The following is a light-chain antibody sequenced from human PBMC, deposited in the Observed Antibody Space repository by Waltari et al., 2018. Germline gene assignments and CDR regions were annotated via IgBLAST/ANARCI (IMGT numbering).Light chain of an antibody. Sequence: QSVLTQPPSVSGAPGQRVTISCTGSGSNIGAGYDVHWYQQLPRAAPQLLIYGSSSRPLGVPDRFLGSTSGTSASLAITGLQAEDEADYYCQSYDTSLSVVFGGGTKLTVL. J-gene: IGLJ3*02. V-gene: IGLV1-40*01. CDR3: QSYDTSLSVV. CDR2: GSS. CDR1: GSNIGAGYD.